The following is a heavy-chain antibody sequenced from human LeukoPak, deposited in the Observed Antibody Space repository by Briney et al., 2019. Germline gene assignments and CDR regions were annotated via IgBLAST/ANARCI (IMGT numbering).Heavy chain of an antibody. V-gene: IGHV4-31*03. J-gene: IGHJ3*02. Sequence: SQTLSLTCTVSGVSVSDGRYYWTWIRQHPGKGLEWIGYKYYSGSAKYNPSLKSRLTISVDTSKNQFSLQLTSVTAADTATYYCATPYCSSISCLDVFSMWGQGTRVTVSS. CDR3: ATPYCSSISCLDVFSM. CDR2: KYYSGSA. CDR1: GVSVSDGRYY. D-gene: IGHD2-2*01.